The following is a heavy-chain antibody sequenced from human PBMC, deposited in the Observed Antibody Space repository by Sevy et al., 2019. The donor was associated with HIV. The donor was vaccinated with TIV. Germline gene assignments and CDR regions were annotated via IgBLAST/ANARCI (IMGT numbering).Heavy chain of an antibody. CDR3: VRADPDQHFDS. Sequence: ASVKVSCKASGDTFTNNYIHWVRQAPGQGLEWMGMVDPSAGNTTYAEKFQGRVTMTRDTSTSILYMDLSSLRSEDTGVNYCVRADPDQHFDSWGQGTLVTVSS. CDR2: VDPSAGNT. CDR1: GDTFTNNY. J-gene: IGHJ4*02. V-gene: IGHV1-46*01.